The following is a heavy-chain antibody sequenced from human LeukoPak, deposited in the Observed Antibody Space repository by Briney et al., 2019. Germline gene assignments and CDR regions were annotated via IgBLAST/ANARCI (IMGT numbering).Heavy chain of an antibody. CDR2: ISSSSSTI. CDR1: GFTFSSYS. D-gene: IGHD1-26*01. Sequence: GGSLRLSCAASGFTFSSYSMNWVRQAPGKGLEWVSYISSSSSTIYYADSVKGRFTISRDNSKNTLYLQMNSLRAEDTAVYYCARESSGSSTSNWFDPWGQGTLVTVSS. CDR3: ARESSGSSTSNWFDP. V-gene: IGHV3-48*01. J-gene: IGHJ5*02.